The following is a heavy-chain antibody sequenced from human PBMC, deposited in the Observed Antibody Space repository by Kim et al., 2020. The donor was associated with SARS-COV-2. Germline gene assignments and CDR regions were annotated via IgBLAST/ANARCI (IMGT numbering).Heavy chain of an antibody. Sequence: GGSLRLSCAASGFTFSSYSMNWVRQAPGKGLEWVSPISSSSYIYYADSVKGRFTISRDNAKNSLYLQMNSLRAEDTAMYYCARDPVRGVIITSPTNWFDPWGRGAPVTVSS. V-gene: IGHV3-21*01. CDR1: GFTFSSYS. J-gene: IGHJ5*02. CDR3: ARDPVRGVIITSPTNWFDP. D-gene: IGHD3-10*01. CDR2: ISSSSYI.